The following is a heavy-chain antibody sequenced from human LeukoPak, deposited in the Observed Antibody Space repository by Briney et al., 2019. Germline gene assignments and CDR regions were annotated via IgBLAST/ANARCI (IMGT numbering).Heavy chain of an antibody. V-gene: IGHV3-23*01. J-gene: IGHJ4*02. CDR1: GLTFTSNT. CDR3: ATLYGDYGAY. D-gene: IGHD4-17*01. CDR2: FIGSGGT. Sequence: GGSLRLSCAAAGLTFTSNTMSWVRQAPGKGLEWVSAFIGSGGTYYSDSVRGRFTISRDNSKNTLYLQMSSLRAEDTALYYCATLYGDYGAYWGQGTLVTVSS.